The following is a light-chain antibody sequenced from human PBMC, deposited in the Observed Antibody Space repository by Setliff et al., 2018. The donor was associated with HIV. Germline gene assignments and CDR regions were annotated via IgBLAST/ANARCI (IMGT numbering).Light chain of an antibody. CDR2: EVS. J-gene: IGLJ1*01. CDR3: CSNTGSNTYV. CDR1: SSDVGDYNS. Sequence: QSVLTQPASVSGSPGQSITISCTGTSSDVGDYNSVSWYQQHPGKAPKLMIYEVSNRPSGVSNRFSASKSGNTASLTISGLQAEDEADYYCCSNTGSNTYVFGTGTKVTVL. V-gene: IGLV2-14*01.